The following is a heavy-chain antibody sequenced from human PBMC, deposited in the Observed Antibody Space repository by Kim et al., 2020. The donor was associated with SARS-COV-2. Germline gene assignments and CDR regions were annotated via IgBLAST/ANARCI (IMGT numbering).Heavy chain of an antibody. Sequence: GRFTIARDDSKNTVYLQMNSLGAEDTAVYYCAKISVSCDFSSCYHYSGMDVWGQGTAVTVSS. D-gene: IGHD2-2*01. J-gene: IGHJ6*02. V-gene: IGHV3-23*01. CDR3: AKISVSCDFSSCYHYSGMDV.